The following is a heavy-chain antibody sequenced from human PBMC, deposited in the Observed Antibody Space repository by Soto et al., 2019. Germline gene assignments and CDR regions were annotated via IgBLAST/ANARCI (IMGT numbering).Heavy chain of an antibody. Sequence: EVQLLESGGGLVQPGGSLRLSCAASGFTFSSYAMSWVHQAPGKGLEWVSAISGSGGSTYYADSVKGRFTISRDNSKNTLYLQMNSLRAEDTAVYYCASSGGSSWYRWFDPWGQGTLVTVSS. J-gene: IGHJ5*02. V-gene: IGHV3-23*01. CDR1: GFTFSSYA. D-gene: IGHD6-13*01. CDR2: ISGSGGST. CDR3: ASSGGSSWYRWFDP.